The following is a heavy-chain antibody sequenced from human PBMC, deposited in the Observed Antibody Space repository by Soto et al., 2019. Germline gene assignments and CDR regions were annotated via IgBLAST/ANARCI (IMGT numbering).Heavy chain of an antibody. CDR3: ARRYGPGFDY. V-gene: IGHV4-59*12. CDR2: LYYGRSA. D-gene: IGHD4-17*01. J-gene: IGHJ4*02. Sequence: SETLSLTCAVSGDSISSYYCMWIRQPPGKGLESIGYLYYGRSANYNPSLKRRFSLSVDTSTNQCSLQLSSVTAADTAVYYCARRYGPGFDYWGQGTLVTVSS. CDR1: GDSISSYY.